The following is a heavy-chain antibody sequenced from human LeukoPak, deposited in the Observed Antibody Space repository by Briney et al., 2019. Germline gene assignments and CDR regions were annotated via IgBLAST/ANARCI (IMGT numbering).Heavy chain of an antibody. Sequence: PGGSLRLSCAASGFTFSSYSMNWVRQAPGKGLEWVSSISSSSSYIYYADSVKGRFTISRDNAKNSLYLQMNSLRAEDTAVYYCARENVGYCSSTSCPAYYYYYMDVWGKGTTVTVSS. V-gene: IGHV3-21*01. CDR2: ISSSSSYI. CDR3: ARENVGYCSSTSCPAYYYYYMDV. D-gene: IGHD2-2*01. J-gene: IGHJ6*03. CDR1: GFTFSSYS.